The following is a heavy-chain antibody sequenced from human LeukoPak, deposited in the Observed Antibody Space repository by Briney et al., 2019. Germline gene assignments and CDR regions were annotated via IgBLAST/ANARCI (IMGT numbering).Heavy chain of an antibody. Sequence: GGSLRLSCGGSGFPFSSYSMNWLRQAPGKGGVWVSYISSTSSTIYYADSVKGRFTISRDNARNSLYLQMNSLWAEDTAVYYCARDPDYGGGFDYWGQGTLVTVSS. J-gene: IGHJ4*02. D-gene: IGHD4-17*01. CDR2: ISSTSSTI. CDR1: GFPFSSYS. CDR3: ARDPDYGGGFDY. V-gene: IGHV3-48*01.